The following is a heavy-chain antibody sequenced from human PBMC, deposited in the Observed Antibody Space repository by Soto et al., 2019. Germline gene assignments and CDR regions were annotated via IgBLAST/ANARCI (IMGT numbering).Heavy chain of an antibody. V-gene: IGHV3-23*01. CDR3: ASLYCSGGSCEADAFDV. J-gene: IGHJ3*01. CDR2: TSGSGGST. CDR1: GLTFRNFA. Sequence: EAQLSESGGGLIQPGGSLRLSCVASGLTFRNFAMNWVRQAPGKGLEWVSGTSGSGGSTSYGDSVKGRFIISRDNSKSTLYVQMNSLRVEDTAVYYCASLYCSGGSCEADAFDVWGPGTRVTVSS. D-gene: IGHD2-15*01.